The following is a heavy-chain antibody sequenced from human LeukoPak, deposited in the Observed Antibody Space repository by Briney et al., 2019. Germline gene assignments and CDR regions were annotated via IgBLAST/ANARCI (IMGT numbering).Heavy chain of an antibody. V-gene: IGHV3-15*01. D-gene: IGHD3-3*01. J-gene: IGHJ6*03. CDR3: TTDRGYDFWSGYYTGDRYYYYYMDV. Sequence: GGSLRLSCAASGFTFSNAWMSWVRQAPGKGLEWVGRIKSKTDGGTTDYAAPVKGRFTISRDDSKNTLYLQMNSLKTEDTAVYYCTTDRGYDFWSGYYTGDRYYYYYMDVWGKGTTVTVSS. CDR1: GFTFSNAW. CDR2: IKSKTDGGTT.